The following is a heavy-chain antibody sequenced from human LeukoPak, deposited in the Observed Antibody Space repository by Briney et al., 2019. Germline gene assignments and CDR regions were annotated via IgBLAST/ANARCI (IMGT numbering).Heavy chain of an antibody. CDR2: INSDGSST. V-gene: IGHV3-74*01. CDR1: GFTISNNY. CDR3: ARRSAAKDAFDI. Sequence: GGSLRLSCAASGFTISNNYIRWLRQAPGKGLVWVSRINSDGSSTSYAGSVKGRFTISRDNAKNTLYLQMNSLRAEDTAVYYCARRSAAKDAFDIWGQGTMVTVSS. J-gene: IGHJ3*02. D-gene: IGHD6-25*01.